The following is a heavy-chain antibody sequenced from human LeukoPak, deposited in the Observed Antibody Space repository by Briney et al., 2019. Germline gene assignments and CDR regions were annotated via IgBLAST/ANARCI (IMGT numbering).Heavy chain of an antibody. CDR3: AKRSRDVVLGYMDV. V-gene: IGHV3-23*01. CDR1: GFTFSSYA. CDR2: ISGSGGST. D-gene: IGHD2-15*01. J-gene: IGHJ6*03. Sequence: GGSLRLSCAASGFTFSSYAMSWVRQAPGKGLEWVSAISGSGGSTYYADSVKGRFTISRDNSKNTLYLQMNSLRAEDTAVYYCAKRSRDVVLGYMDVWGKGTTVTVSS.